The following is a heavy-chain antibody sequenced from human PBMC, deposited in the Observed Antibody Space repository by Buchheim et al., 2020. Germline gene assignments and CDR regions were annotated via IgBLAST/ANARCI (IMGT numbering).Heavy chain of an antibody. Sequence: EVQLLDSGGGLVQPGGSLRLSCAASGFPFSNYAMSWVRQVPGKGLEWVSGIRESGRSTFYPDSVRGRFTISSDNSKNTLYLQMNSLRAEDTAIYYCAKEIAAIGTPYFDSWGQGTL. CDR1: GFPFSNYA. J-gene: IGHJ4*02. CDR2: IRESGRST. CDR3: AKEIAAIGTPYFDS. V-gene: IGHV3-23*01. D-gene: IGHD6-13*01.